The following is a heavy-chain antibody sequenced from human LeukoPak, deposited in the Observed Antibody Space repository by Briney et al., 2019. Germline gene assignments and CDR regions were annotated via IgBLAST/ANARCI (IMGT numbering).Heavy chain of an antibody. D-gene: IGHD2-15*01. CDR2: ISGSGGST. V-gene: IGHV3-23*01. CDR1: GFTFSSYA. J-gene: IGHJ4*02. Sequence: GGTLRLSCAASGFTFSSYAMSWVRQAPGKGLEWVSAISGSGGSTYYADSVKGRFTISRDNSKNTLYLQMNSLRAEDTAVYYCARGHCSGGSCYTYWGQGTLVTVSS. CDR3: ARGHCSGGSCYTY.